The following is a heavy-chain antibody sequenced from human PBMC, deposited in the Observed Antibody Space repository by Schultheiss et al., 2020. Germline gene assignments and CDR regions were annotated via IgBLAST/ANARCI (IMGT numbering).Heavy chain of an antibody. D-gene: IGHD3-22*01. CDR3: ARLTYYYDSSGYSPSPNYFDY. CDR2: IYYSGST. J-gene: IGHJ4*02. Sequence: SETLSLTCTVSGGSISSYYWSWIRQPPGKGLEWIGSIYYSGSTNYNPSLKSRVTISVDTSKNQFSLKLSSVTAADTAVYYCARLTYYYDSSGYSPSPNYFDYWGQGTLVTVS. V-gene: IGHV4-59*08. CDR1: GGSISSYY.